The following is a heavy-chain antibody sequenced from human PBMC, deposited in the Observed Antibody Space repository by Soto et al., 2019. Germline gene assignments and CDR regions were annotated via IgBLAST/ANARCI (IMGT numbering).Heavy chain of an antibody. CDR3: ARGLSGYDLVAFDY. CDR2: IYHGVST. V-gene: IGHV4-30-2*01. J-gene: IGHJ4*02. D-gene: IGHD5-12*01. CDR1: GASVDSGGYS. Sequence: LSETLSLTCAVSGASVDSGGYSWSWIRQPPGKGLEWIGYIYHGVSTDYNPSLKSRVTISVDTSKNQFSLKLSSVTAADTAVYYCARGLSGYDLVAFDYWGQGTLVTVSS.